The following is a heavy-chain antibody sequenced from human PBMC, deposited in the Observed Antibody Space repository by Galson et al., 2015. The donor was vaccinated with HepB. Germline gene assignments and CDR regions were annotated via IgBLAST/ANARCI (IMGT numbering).Heavy chain of an antibody. CDR1: GGTFSSYA. J-gene: IGHJ6*02. CDR2: IIPILGIA. V-gene: IGHV1-69*04. Sequence: SVKVSCKASGGTFSSYAISWVRQAPGQGLEWMGRIIPILGIANYAQKFQGRVTITADKSTSTAYMELSSLRSEDTAVYYCASGRFGDFYYYGMDVWGQGTTVTVSS. CDR3: ASGRFGDFYYYGMDV. D-gene: IGHD3-10*01.